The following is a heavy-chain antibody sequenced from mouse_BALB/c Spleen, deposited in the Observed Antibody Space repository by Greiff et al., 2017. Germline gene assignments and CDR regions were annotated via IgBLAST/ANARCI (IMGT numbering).Heavy chain of an antibody. CDR2: ISSGGGNT. D-gene: IGHD2-3*01. CDR1: GFTFSSYG. CDR3: ARLGDGYPAWFAY. Sequence: DVMLVESGGGLVKPGGSLKLSCAASGFTFSSYGMSWVRQTPDKRLEWVATISSGGGNTYYPDSVKGRFTISRDNAKNTLYLQMSSLRSEDTAMYYCARLGDGYPAWFAYWGQGTLVTVSA. V-gene: IGHV5-6*03. J-gene: IGHJ3*01.